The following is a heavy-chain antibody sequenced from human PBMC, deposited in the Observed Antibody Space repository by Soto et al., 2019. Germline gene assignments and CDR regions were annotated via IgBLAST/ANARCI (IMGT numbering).Heavy chain of an antibody. CDR1: GYSFINYW. J-gene: IGHJ3*01. V-gene: IGHV5-51*01. Sequence: PGESLKISCKASGYSFINYWIGWVRQMPGKGLEWMGIIYPGDSDSRYSPSFQGHVTMSVDMSINTAYLQWSSLRASDTAMYYCARPTVTNDVFDFWGQGTMVTV. CDR2: IYPGDSDS. D-gene: IGHD4-17*01. CDR3: ARPTVTNDVFDF.